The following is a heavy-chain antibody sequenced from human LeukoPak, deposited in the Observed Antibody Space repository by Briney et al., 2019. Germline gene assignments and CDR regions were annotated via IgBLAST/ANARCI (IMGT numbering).Heavy chain of an antibody. Sequence: ASVKVSCKASGYTFTSYGISWVRQAPGQGLEWMGWISAYNGNTNYAQKLQGRVTITADESTSTAYMELSSLRSEDTAVYYCARAGGSYYPGTSFGAFDIWGQGTMVTVSS. D-gene: IGHD1-26*01. CDR3: ARAGGSYYPGTSFGAFDI. CDR1: GYTFTSYG. J-gene: IGHJ3*02. CDR2: ISAYNGNT. V-gene: IGHV1-18*01.